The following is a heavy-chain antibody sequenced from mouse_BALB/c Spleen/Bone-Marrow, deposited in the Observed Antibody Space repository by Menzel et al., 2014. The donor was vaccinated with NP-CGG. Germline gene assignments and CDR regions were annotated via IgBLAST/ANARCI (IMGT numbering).Heavy chain of an antibody. V-gene: IGHV1-80*01. J-gene: IGHJ3*01. Sequence: VKLVESGAELVRPGSSVKISCKASGYAFSSYWMSWVKQRPGQGLEWIGQIYPGDGDTNYNGKFKGKATLTADKSSSTAYMQLSSLTSEDSAVYFCARTGNLAWFAYWGQGTLVTVSA. CDR3: ARTGNLAWFAY. D-gene: IGHD2-1*01. CDR1: GYAFSSYW. CDR2: IYPGDGDT.